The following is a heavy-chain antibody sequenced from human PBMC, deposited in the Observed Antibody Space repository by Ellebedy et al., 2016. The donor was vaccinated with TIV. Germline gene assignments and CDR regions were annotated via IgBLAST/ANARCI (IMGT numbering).Heavy chain of an antibody. CDR2: IYHTGST. CDR1: GGSISRSSSY. D-gene: IGHD3-10*01. J-gene: IGHJ5*02. V-gene: IGHV4-39*01. CDR3: ARWFGELLYVRWFDP. Sequence: SETLSLTCTVSGGSISRSSSYWGWIRPPPGKGREWIGSIYHTGSTDYNPSLKSRVSISADTSKNQFSLRLSSVTAADTAVYYCARWFGELLYVRWFDPWGQGTLVTVSS.